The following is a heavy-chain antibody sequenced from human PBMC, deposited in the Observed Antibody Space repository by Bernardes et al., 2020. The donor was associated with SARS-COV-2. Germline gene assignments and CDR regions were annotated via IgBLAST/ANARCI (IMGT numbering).Heavy chain of an antibody. Sequence: GLEWIGYIYYSGSTYYNPSLKSRVTISVDTSKNQFSLKLSSVTAADTAVYYCARSANYYGCIDYWGQGTLVTVSS. CDR3: ARSANYYGCIDY. CDR2: IYYSGST. J-gene: IGHJ4*02. D-gene: IGHD3-10*01. V-gene: IGHV4-30-2*04.